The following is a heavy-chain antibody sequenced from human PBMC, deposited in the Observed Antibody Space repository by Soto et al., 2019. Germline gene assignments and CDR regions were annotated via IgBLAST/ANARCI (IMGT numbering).Heavy chain of an antibody. V-gene: IGHV3-23*01. CDR2: ISGSGGST. J-gene: IGHJ6*03. CDR3: AKVNAPSCSIPIFSQKYYYSYHMSF. Sequence: GGSLRLSCAASGFTFSSYAMSWVRQAPGKGLEWVSGISGSGGSTYYADSVKGRFTISRDNSKNTLYLQMNSLRAEDTAVYYCAKVNAPSCSIPIFSQKYYYSYHMSFWAKGPPVPVSS. D-gene: IGHD3-3*01. CDR1: GFTFSSYA.